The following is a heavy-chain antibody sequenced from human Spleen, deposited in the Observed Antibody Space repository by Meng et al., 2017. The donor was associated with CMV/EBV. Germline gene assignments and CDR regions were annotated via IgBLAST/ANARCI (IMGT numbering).Heavy chain of an antibody. CDR2: ISSSSAYI. D-gene: IGHD1-7*01. Sequence: GGSLRLSCAASGFAFSSYSLHWVRQAPGKGLEWISSISSSSAYIYYADSLRGRFTVSRDNAKDLMYLQLDGLRVEDTAVYYCAKDSISGTTKGDYWGQGTLVTVSS. V-gene: IGHV3-21*01. J-gene: IGHJ4*02. CDR3: AKDSISGTTKGDY. CDR1: GFAFSSYS.